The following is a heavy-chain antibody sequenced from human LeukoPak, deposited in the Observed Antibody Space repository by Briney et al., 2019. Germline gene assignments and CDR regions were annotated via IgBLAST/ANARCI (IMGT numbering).Heavy chain of an antibody. CDR3: ARVGYSSSSVGWFDP. Sequence: GGTLRLSCAASGFTFSNYGMGWVRQAPGKGLEWVSLISGTAFSTYYADSVRGRFTISRDNSKNTLYLQMNSLRAEDTAVYYCARVGYSSSSVGWFDPWGQGTLVTVSS. J-gene: IGHJ5*02. V-gene: IGHV3-23*01. CDR2: ISGTAFST. D-gene: IGHD6-6*01. CDR1: GFTFSNYG.